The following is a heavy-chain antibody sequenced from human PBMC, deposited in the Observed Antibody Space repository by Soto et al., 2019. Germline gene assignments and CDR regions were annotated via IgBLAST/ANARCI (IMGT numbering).Heavy chain of an antibody. CDR3: ARDLLRFLEWLPRSHYYYYYMDV. J-gene: IGHJ6*03. CDR2: ISAYNGNT. Sequence: ASVKVSCKGSGYTFTSYGISWVRQAPGQGLEWMGWISAYNGNTNYAQKLQGRVTMTTDTSTSTAYMELRSLRSDDTAVYYCARDLLRFLEWLPRSHYYYYYMDVWGKGTTVTVSS. CDR1: GYTFTSYG. D-gene: IGHD3-3*01. V-gene: IGHV1-18*01.